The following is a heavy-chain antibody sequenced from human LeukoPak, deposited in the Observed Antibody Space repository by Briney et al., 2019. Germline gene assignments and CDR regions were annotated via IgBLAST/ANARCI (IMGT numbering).Heavy chain of an antibody. Sequence: GGSLRLSCAASGFTFSSYSMNWVRQAPGKGLEWVSYISSSSSTIYYADSVKGRFTISRDNAKNSLYLQMNSLRAEDTAVYYCASTIFGVYYYYGMDVWGQGTTVTVS. CDR2: ISSSSSTI. CDR1: GFTFSSYS. D-gene: IGHD3-3*01. J-gene: IGHJ6*02. V-gene: IGHV3-48*01. CDR3: ASTIFGVYYYYGMDV.